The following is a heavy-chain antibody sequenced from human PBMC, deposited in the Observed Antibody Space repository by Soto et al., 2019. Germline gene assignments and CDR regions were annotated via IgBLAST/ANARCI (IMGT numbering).Heavy chain of an antibody. J-gene: IGHJ5*02. D-gene: IGHD4-17*01. CDR1: GFTFSSYS. Sequence: KPGGSLRLSCAASGFTFSSYSMNWVRQAPGKGLEWVSSISSSSSYIYYADSVKGRFTISRDNAKNSLYLQMNSLRAEDTAVYYCARDLHSYGDNRFDPWGQGTLVTVSS. V-gene: IGHV3-21*01. CDR2: ISSSSSYI. CDR3: ARDLHSYGDNRFDP.